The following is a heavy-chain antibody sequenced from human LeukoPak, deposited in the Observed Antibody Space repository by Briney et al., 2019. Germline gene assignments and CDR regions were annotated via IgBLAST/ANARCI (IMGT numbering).Heavy chain of an antibody. V-gene: IGHV4-59*01. CDR3: ASTFGYDSSGSVDY. CDR1: GGSISDYY. J-gene: IGHJ4*02. CDR2: VHYSGST. Sequence: PSETLSLTCTVSGGSISDYYWSWIRQPPGKRLEWIGHVHYSGSTDYNPSLKRRVAMSVDTSKNQFSLKLSSVTAADTAVYYCASTFGYDSSGSVDYWGQGTLVTVSS. D-gene: IGHD3-22*01.